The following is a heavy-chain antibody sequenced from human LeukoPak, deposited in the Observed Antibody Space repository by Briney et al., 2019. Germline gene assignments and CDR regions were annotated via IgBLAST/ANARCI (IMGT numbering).Heavy chain of an antibody. CDR1: GGSISSGSYY. J-gene: IGHJ6*03. CDR2: IYTSGST. Sequence: SQTLSLTCTVSGGSISSGSYYWSWIRQPAGKGLEWIGRIYTSGSTNYNPSLKSRVTISVDTSKNQFSLKLSSVTTADTAVYYCARERLGMPGAAAPDYMDVWGKGTTVTISS. V-gene: IGHV4-61*02. CDR3: ARERLGMPGAAAPDYMDV. D-gene: IGHD6-13*01.